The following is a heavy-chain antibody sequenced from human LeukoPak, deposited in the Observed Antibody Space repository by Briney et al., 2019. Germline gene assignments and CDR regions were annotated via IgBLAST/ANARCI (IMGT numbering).Heavy chain of an antibody. D-gene: IGHD3-22*01. CDR2: ISGSGGST. CDR3: AKIGDGYYDSSGYHYSPLWGYFQH. J-gene: IGHJ1*01. Sequence: GGSLRLSCAASGFTFSSYAMSWVRQAPGKGLEWVSAISGSGGSTYYADSVKGRFTISRDNSKNTLYLQMNSLRAEDTAVYYCAKIGDGYYDSSGYHYSPLWGYFQHWGQGTLVTVSS. CDR1: GFTFSSYA. V-gene: IGHV3-23*01.